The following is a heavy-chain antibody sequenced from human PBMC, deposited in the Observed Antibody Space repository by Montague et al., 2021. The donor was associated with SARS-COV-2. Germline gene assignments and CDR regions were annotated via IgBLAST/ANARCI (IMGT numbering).Heavy chain of an antibody. CDR3: ARGMIRGVTTPFDY. J-gene: IGHJ4*02. CDR2: IYYSGTT. V-gene: IGHV4-39*02. Sequence: SEILSLTCSVSSGSIISSGYYWGWIRQPPGKELEWIGNIYYSGTTYYXXXLQSRGIISVDTSKNHLSLRLSSVTAADTAVYFCARGMIRGVTTPFDYWGQGSQVTVSS. CDR1: SGSIISSGYY. D-gene: IGHD3-10*01.